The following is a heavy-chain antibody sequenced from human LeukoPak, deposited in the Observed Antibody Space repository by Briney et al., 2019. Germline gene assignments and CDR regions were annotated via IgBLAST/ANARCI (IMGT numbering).Heavy chain of an antibody. CDR1: GRSFSSHY. CDR2: IYYSGST. J-gene: IGHJ3*02. V-gene: IGHV4-59*08. D-gene: IGHD5-18*01. CDR3: ARHRTAINRYGPYDAFDI. Sequence: SETLSLTCTVSGRSFSSHYWSWIRQPPAKGREGMGYIYYSGSTNYNPSLKSRVTISEDTSKTQFSLRLSSVTAADPAVYYCARHRTAINRYGPYDAFDIWGQGTMVTVSS.